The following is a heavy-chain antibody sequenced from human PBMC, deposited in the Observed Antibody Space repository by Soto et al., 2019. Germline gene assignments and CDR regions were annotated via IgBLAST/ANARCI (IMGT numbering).Heavy chain of an antibody. CDR3: ARAPYVYSSTNNWFDP. CDR1: GGSISSYY. J-gene: IGHJ5*02. CDR2: IYYSGST. V-gene: IGHV4-59*01. D-gene: IGHD6-13*01. Sequence: PSETLSLICTVSGGSISSYYWSWIRQPPGKGLEWIGYIYYSGSTNYNPSLKSRVTISVDTSKNQFSLKLSSVTAADTAVYYCARAPYVYSSTNNWFDPWGQGTLVTVSS.